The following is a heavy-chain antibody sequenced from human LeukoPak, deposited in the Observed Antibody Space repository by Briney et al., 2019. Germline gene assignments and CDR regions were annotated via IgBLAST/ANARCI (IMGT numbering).Heavy chain of an antibody. CDR3: AKGNQQLVFDYYYGMDV. Sequence: GGSLRLSCAASGFIFSQYSMNWVRQAPGKGLEWVSAISGSGGSTYYADSVKGRFTISRDNSKNTLYLQMNSLRAEDTAVYYCAKGNQQLVFDYYYGMDVWGQGTTVTVSS. V-gene: IGHV3-23*01. D-gene: IGHD6-13*01. CDR2: ISGSGGST. CDR1: GFIFSQYS. J-gene: IGHJ6*02.